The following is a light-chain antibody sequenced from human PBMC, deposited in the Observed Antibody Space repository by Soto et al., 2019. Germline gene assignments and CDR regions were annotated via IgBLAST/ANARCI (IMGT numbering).Light chain of an antibody. J-gene: IGKJ1*01. CDR2: GAS. CDR3: HQYGVSPFT. Sequence: RVLPQSPATLSLSPGERATLSCWASQSVNRYLVWYQQKPGQAPSLLIYGASSRATGIPDRFSGRGSGTDFTLTISRLEPEDFALYYCHQYGVSPFTFGQGTKVDI. V-gene: IGKV3-20*01. CDR1: QSVNRY.